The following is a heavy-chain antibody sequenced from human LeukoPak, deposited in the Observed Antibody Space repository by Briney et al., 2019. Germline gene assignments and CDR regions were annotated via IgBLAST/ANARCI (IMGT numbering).Heavy chain of an antibody. CDR1: GGSSSGYY. Sequence: SDTLSLTCAVYGGSSSGYYWSWIRQPPETGLEWIGEINHSGSTNYNPSLQSRVTISVDTPKNQFSLKLSSVTAADTAVYYCARGGITMIVVPFDLWGRGTLVTVSS. J-gene: IGHJ2*01. D-gene: IGHD3-22*01. V-gene: IGHV4-34*01. CDR3: ARGGITMIVVPFDL. CDR2: INHSGST.